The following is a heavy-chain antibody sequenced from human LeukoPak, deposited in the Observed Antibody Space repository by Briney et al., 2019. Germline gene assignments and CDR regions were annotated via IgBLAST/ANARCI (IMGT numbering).Heavy chain of an antibody. V-gene: IGHV3-23*01. D-gene: IGHD6-13*01. Sequence: PGGSLRLSCAASGFAITDHHMDWVRQAPGKGLEWVSAISGSGGSTFYADSVKGRFTISRDNSKNTLYLQVNSLRAEDTAVYYCAKDSYYSSSWSDYDFWGQGTLVTVSS. CDR2: ISGSGGST. CDR3: AKDSYYSSSWSDYDF. CDR1: GFAITDHH. J-gene: IGHJ4*02.